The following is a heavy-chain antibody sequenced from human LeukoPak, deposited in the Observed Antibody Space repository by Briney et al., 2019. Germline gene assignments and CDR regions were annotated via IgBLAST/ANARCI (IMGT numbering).Heavy chain of an antibody. D-gene: IGHD3-22*01. Sequence: GGSLRLSCTVSGFTVSSNSMSWVRQAPGKGLEWVSFIYSDNTHYSDSVKGRFTISRDNSKNTLYLQMNSLRAEDTAVYYCAKDLRKDYYDSQLDSPNAFDIWGQGTMVTVSS. V-gene: IGHV3-53*01. CDR1: GFTVSSNS. CDR2: IYSDNT. CDR3: AKDLRKDYYDSQLDSPNAFDI. J-gene: IGHJ3*02.